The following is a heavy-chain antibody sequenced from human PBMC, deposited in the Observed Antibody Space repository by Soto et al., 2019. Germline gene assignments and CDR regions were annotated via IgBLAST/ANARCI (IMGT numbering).Heavy chain of an antibody. CDR3: ARRARYDSSGYYLHHYYYYGMDV. J-gene: IGHJ6*02. CDR1: GYTFTSYG. CDR2: ISAYNGNT. Sequence: ASVKVSCKASGYTFTSYGISWVRQAPGQGLEWMGWISAYNGNTNYAQKLQGRVTMTTDTFTSTAYTELRSLRSDDTAVYYCARRARYDSSGYYLHHYYYYGMDVWGQGTTVTVSS. V-gene: IGHV1-18*01. D-gene: IGHD3-22*01.